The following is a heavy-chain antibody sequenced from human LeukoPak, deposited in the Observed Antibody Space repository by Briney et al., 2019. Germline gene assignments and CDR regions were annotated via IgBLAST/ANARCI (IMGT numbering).Heavy chain of an antibody. D-gene: IGHD4-17*01. CDR3: AKDRPTVTPFDY. CDR2: ISGSGGST. CDR1: GFTFSSYA. V-gene: IGHV3-23*01. Sequence: GGSLRLSCAASGFTFSSYAMSWVRHAPGEGLEWVSDISGSGGSTYYADSGKGRFTISRDNTKNTLYLQMNSLRAEDTAVYYCAKDRPTVTPFDYWGQGTLVTVSS. J-gene: IGHJ4*02.